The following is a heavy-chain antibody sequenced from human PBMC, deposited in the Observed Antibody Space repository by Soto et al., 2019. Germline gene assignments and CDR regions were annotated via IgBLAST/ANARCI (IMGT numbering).Heavy chain of an antibody. CDR2: IYYSGST. CDR1: GGSISSGGYY. CDR3: ASYPGLHLQPPFDY. V-gene: IGHV4-31*03. Sequence: PSETLSLTCTVSGGSISSGGYYWSWIRQHPGKGLEWIGYIYYSGSTYYNPSLKSRVTISVDTSKNQFSLKLSSVTAADTAVYYCASYPGLHLQPPFDYWGQGTLVTVSS. D-gene: IGHD4-4*01. J-gene: IGHJ4*02.